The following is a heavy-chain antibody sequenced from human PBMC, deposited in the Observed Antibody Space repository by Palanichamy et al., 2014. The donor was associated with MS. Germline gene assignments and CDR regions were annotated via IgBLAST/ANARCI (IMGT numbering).Heavy chain of an antibody. V-gene: IGHV4-34*01. D-gene: IGHD4-17*01. Sequence: QVQLQHGAAGLLKPSETLSLTCAVYGGSFSGYYWSWIRQPPGKGLEWIGEINHSGSTNYNPSLKSRVTISVDTSKNQFSLKLSSVTAADTAVYYCARGIRRGLVPKRTPGAFDIWGQGTMVTVSS. CDR2: INHSGST. CDR1: GGSFSGYY. J-gene: IGHJ3*02. CDR3: ARGIRRGLVPKRTPGAFDI.